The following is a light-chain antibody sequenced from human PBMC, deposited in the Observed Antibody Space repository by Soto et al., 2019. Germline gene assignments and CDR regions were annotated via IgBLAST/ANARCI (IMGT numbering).Light chain of an antibody. CDR1: QSINNR. J-gene: IGKJ1*01. V-gene: IGKV1-5*01. CDR2: DAS. Sequence: IQMTQSPSTLSASIGDRVTITCRASQSINNRLAWYQQMTGKAPNLLIYDASSLESGVPSRFRGSGSETELNLTVSGVQPDDVATYYCQQFTDGWTFGEGTKVDLK. CDR3: QQFTDGWT.